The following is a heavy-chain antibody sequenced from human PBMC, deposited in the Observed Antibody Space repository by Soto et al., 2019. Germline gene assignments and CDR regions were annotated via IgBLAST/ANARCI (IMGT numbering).Heavy chain of an antibody. CDR2: IIPIFGTA. CDR3: ARDLSQQLWGAYGMDV. D-gene: IGHD2-2*01. V-gene: IGHV1-69*13. J-gene: IGHJ6*02. CDR1: GGTFSSYA. Sequence: SVKVSCKASGGTFSSYAISWVRQAPGQGLEWMGGIIPIFGTANYAQKFQGRVTITADESTSTAYMELSSLRSEDTAVYYCARDLSQQLWGAYGMDVWGQGTTVTVSS.